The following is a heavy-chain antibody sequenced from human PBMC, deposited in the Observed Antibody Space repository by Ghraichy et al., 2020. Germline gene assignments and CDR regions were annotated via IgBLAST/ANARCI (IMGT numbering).Heavy chain of an antibody. Sequence: SQTLSLTCTVSGGSISSYFWSWIRQPPGKGLEWIGDLHHSGSTNYNPSLKSRVTISIDTTKNQFSLKLRSVTAEDTAVYYCAGPGITGTTSPFDYWGQGTLVTVSS. CDR2: LHHSGST. CDR3: AGPGITGTTSPFDY. D-gene: IGHD1-20*01. CDR1: GGSISSYF. J-gene: IGHJ4*02. V-gene: IGHV4-59*08.